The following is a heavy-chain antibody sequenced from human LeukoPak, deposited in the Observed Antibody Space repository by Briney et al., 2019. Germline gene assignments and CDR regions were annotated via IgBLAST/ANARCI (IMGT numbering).Heavy chain of an antibody. CDR3: ARGSGSSRPNFDF. D-gene: IGHD3-10*01. CDR2: IYYSGST. Sequence: SGTLSLTCTVSGCSISTYYWSWTRQPPGKGLEWIGYIYYSGSTNYNPSLKSRVTISVDTSKNQFSLKLSSVTAADTAVYFCARGSGSSRPNFDFWGQGTLVTVSS. J-gene: IGHJ4*02. V-gene: IGHV4-59*01. CDR1: GCSISTYY.